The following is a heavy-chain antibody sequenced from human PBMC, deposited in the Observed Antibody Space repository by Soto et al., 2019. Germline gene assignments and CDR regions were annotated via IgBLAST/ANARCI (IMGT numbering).Heavy chain of an antibody. V-gene: IGHV4-30-4*01. J-gene: IGHJ3*02. Sequence: QQQLQESGPGLVKPSQTLSLTCTVSGGSMNRHDYYWSWIRQPPGKGLEWIGYIHNSGSTYYNPSLKSRLTISTDLSKNQLSLRLTSVTAVYMALYYCARGEVRGPFDIWGQGTKVTVSS. D-gene: IGHD3-10*01. CDR3: ARGEVRGPFDI. CDR2: IHNSGST. CDR1: GGSMNRHDYY.